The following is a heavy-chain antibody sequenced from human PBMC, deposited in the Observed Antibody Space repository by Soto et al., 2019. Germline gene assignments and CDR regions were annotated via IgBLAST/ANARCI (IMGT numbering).Heavy chain of an antibody. CDR2: TXYDGSXK. D-gene: IGHD4-17*01. CDR3: ARESVTNLYFDY. CDR1: RFTFSSYG. Sequence: XXSLRLSCAASRFTFSSYGMHWVRQAPGKGVEWVAVTXYDGSXKYYADSVKGXXTISRDNXXNTLYLQMHSLRAQDTAVYYCARESVTNLYFDYWGQGTLVTVSS. J-gene: IGHJ4*02. V-gene: IGHV3-33*01.